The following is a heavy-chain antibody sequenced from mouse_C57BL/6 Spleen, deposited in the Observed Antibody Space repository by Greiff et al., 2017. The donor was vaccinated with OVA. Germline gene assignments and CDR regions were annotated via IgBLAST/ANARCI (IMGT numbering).Heavy chain of an antibody. J-gene: IGHJ3*01. V-gene: IGHV10-1*01. CDR3: VRHDGYDGAFAY. Sequence: EVQLVESGGGLVQPKGSLKLSCAASGFSFNTYAMNWVRQAPGKGLEWVARIRSKSNNYATYYADSVKDRFTISRDDSESMLYLQMNNLKTEDTAMYYCVRHDGYDGAFAYWGQGTLVTVSA. CDR1: GFSFNTYA. CDR2: IRSKSNNYAT. D-gene: IGHD2-2*01.